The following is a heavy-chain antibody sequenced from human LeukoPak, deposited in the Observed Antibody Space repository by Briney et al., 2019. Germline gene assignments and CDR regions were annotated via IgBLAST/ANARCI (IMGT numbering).Heavy chain of an antibody. CDR3: ARYGGTTRPDWFDP. CDR2: IYYSGST. D-gene: IGHD1-1*01. CDR1: GGSISSSSYY. Sequence: PSETLSLTCTVSGGSISSSSYYWAWIRQPPGKGLEWIESIYYSGSTYYNPSLKSRATISVDTSKNQFSLKLSSVTAADTAVYYCARYGGTTRPDWFDPWGQGTLVTVSS. J-gene: IGHJ5*02. V-gene: IGHV4-39*07.